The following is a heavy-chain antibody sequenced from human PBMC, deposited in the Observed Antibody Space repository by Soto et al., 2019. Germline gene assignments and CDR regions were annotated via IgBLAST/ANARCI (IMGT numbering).Heavy chain of an antibody. Sequence: SETLSLTCAVYGGSFSGYYCSWIRQPPGKGLEWIGEINHSGSTNYNPSLKSRVTISVDTYKNQFSLKLSSVTAADTAVYYCARGGITGTTSSIDYWGQGTLVTVSS. J-gene: IGHJ4*02. CDR2: INHSGST. CDR1: GGSFSGYY. V-gene: IGHV4-34*01. D-gene: IGHD1-7*01. CDR3: ARGGITGTTSSIDY.